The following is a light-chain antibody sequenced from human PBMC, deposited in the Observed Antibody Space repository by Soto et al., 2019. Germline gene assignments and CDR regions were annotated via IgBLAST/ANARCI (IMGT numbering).Light chain of an antibody. Sequence: DIQMTQSPSTLSASVGDRVTITCRASQSVGSWLAWYQKKPGRDPKLLIYKASTLKSGVPSRFSGSGSGTEFNLTISRLQTDDFATYYCQHYNSYSEAFGQGTKVDIK. V-gene: IGKV1-5*03. CDR1: QSVGSW. CDR2: KAS. J-gene: IGKJ1*01. CDR3: QHYNSYSEA.